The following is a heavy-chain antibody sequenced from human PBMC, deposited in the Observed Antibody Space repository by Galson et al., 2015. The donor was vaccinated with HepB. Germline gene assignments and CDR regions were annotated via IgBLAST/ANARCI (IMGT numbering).Heavy chain of an antibody. D-gene: IGHD2-15*01. J-gene: IGHJ5*02. CDR2: IKSKTDGGTT. Sequence: SLRLSCAASGFTFSNAWMSWVRQAPGKGLEWVGRIKSKTDGGTTDYAAPVKGRFTISRDDSKNTLYLQMNSLKTEDTAVYYCTTDPGYCSGGSCWGDNWFDPWGQGTLVTVSS. CDR3: TTDPGYCSGGSCWGDNWFDP. CDR1: GFTFSNAW. V-gene: IGHV3-15*01.